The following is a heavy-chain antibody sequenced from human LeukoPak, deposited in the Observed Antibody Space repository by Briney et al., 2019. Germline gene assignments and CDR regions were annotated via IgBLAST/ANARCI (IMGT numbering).Heavy chain of an antibody. V-gene: IGHV4-30-2*01. CDR2: IYHSEST. D-gene: IGHD3-3*01. Sequence: PSETLSLTYAVDGGSINNGGYSWSWLRQPPGKGPQLIGYIYHSESTYYNPSLKNRVTISIDRSKNQLSLNLSSVNAADTAVYYCAIHGAVAISYSFDIWGQGTMVTVSS. CDR1: GGSINNGGYS. J-gene: IGHJ3*02. CDR3: AIHGAVAISYSFDI.